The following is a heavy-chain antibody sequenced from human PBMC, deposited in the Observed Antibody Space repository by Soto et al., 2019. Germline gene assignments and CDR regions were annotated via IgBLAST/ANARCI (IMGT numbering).Heavy chain of an antibody. CDR3: AREPVIVVVPAAHLGAPIFDY. CDR2: TYYRSKWYN. J-gene: IGHJ4*02. CDR1: GDSVSSNSAA. Sequence: SQTLSLTCAISGDSVSSNSAAWNWIRQSPSRGLEWLGRTYYRSKWYNDYAVSVKSRITINPDTSKNQFSLQLNSVTPEDTAVYYCAREPVIVVVPAAHLGAPIFDYWGQGTLVTVSS. V-gene: IGHV6-1*01. D-gene: IGHD2-2*01.